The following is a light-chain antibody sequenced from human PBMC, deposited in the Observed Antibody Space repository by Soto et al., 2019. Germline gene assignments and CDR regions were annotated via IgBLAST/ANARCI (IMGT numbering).Light chain of an antibody. J-gene: IGKJ4*01. CDR3: QQYGSAPLT. V-gene: IGKV3-20*01. Sequence: EIVLTQSPGTLSLSPGERATLSCRASQSVAGSSLAWYQHQRGQAPRLLIYAASSSATGVPDRFSGTGSGTDFTLTISRLEPEDFALYYCQQYGSAPLTFDGGTKVEIK. CDR2: AAS. CDR1: QSVAGSS.